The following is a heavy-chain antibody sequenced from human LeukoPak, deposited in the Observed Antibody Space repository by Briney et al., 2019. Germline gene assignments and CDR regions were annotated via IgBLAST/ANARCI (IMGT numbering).Heavy chain of an antibody. CDR1: GYTFTGYY. CDR2: INPNSGGT. V-gene: IGHV1-2*04. D-gene: IGHD2-15*01. CDR3: ARGQGSGVVVVAANGGFDP. Sequence: ASVKVSCKASGYTFTGYYMHWVRQAPGQGLEWMGWINPNSGGTNYAQKFQGWVTMTRDTSISTAYMELSRLRSDDTAVYYCARGQGSGVVVVAANGGFDPWGQGTLVTVSS. J-gene: IGHJ5*02.